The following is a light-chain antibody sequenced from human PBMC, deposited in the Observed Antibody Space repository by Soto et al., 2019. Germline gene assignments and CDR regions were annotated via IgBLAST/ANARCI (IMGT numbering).Light chain of an antibody. Sequence: QAVVTQSPSASASLGASVKLTCTLSSGHSSYAIAWHQQQPEKGPRYLMKLNSDGSHSKGDGIPDRFSGSSSGAVRYLTLSSLQSEDEADYYCQTWGTGIQVFGGGTKLTVL. CDR1: SGHSSYA. J-gene: IGLJ3*02. V-gene: IGLV4-69*01. CDR2: LNSDGSH. CDR3: QTWGTGIQV.